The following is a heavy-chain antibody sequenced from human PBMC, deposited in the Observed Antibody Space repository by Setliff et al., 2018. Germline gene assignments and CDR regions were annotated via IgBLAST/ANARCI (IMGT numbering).Heavy chain of an antibody. CDR1: GFTFSGYW. J-gene: IGHJ4*02. D-gene: IGHD3-10*01. CDR2: IKQDGSDI. Sequence: VGSLRLSCAASGFTFSGYWMSWVRQAPGKGLEWVANIKQDGSDIYYLDSVKGRFTISRDNAKNSLYLQMNSLRAEDTAVYYCARDFYSYGSRSYYKTNLDYWGQGTQVTVSS. V-gene: IGHV3-7*01. CDR3: ARDFYSYGSRSYYKTNLDY.